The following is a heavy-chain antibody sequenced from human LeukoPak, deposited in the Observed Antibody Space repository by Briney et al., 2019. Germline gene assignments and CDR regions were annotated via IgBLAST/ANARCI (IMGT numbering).Heavy chain of an antibody. CDR2: IYYSGST. Sequence: SETLSLTCTVSGGSISSSSYYWGWIRQSPGKGLEWIANIYYSGSTYSNPSLKSRVTISVHTSKNQLSLKLISLTAADTAVYYCARILARQFTSFSDSRPYSYYYMDVWGKGTTVTVSS. V-gene: IGHV4-39*07. CDR3: ARILARQFTSFSDSRPYSYYYMDV. J-gene: IGHJ6*03. D-gene: IGHD2-21*01. CDR1: GGSISSSSYY.